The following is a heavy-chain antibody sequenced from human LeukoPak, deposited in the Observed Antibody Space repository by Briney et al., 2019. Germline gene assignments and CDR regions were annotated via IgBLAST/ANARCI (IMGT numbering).Heavy chain of an antibody. V-gene: IGHV3-66*01. Sequence: PGGSLRLSCAASGFTVSSNYMSWVRQAPGKGLEWVSVIYSGGSTYYADSVKGRFTISRDNSKNTLYLQMNSLRAEDTAVYYCARGRLYGSYYMDVWGNGTTVTISS. CDR2: IYSGGST. CDR3: ARGRLYGSYYMDV. J-gene: IGHJ6*03. CDR1: GFTVSSNY. D-gene: IGHD3-10*01.